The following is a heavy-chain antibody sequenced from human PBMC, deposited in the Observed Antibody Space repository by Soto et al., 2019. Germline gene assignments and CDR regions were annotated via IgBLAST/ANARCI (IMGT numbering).Heavy chain of an antibody. V-gene: IGHV4-34*01. CDR1: GGSFSGYY. CDR3: AGRRAGITMVRGVIITKRYFDY. CDR2: INHSGST. Sequence: SETLSLTCAVYGGSFSGYYWSWIRQPPGKGLEWIGEINHSGSTNYNPSLKGRVTISVDTSKNQFSLKLSSVTAADTAVYYCAGRRAGITMVRGVIITKRYFDYWGQGTLVTVSS. J-gene: IGHJ4*02. D-gene: IGHD3-10*01.